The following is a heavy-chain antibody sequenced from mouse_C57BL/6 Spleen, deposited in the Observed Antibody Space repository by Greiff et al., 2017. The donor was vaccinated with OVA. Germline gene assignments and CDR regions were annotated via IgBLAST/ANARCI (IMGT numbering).Heavy chain of an antibody. Sequence: EVKVVESGGGLVKPGGSLKLSCAASGFTFSDYGMHWVRQAPEKGLEWVAYISSGSSTIYYADTVKGRFTISRDNAKTTLFLQMTSLRSEDTAMYYCARDPYGYDDGDYYAMDYWGQGTSVTVSS. V-gene: IGHV5-17*01. CDR3: ARDPYGYDDGDYYAMDY. D-gene: IGHD2-2*01. CDR2: ISSGSSTI. CDR1: GFTFSDYG. J-gene: IGHJ4*01.